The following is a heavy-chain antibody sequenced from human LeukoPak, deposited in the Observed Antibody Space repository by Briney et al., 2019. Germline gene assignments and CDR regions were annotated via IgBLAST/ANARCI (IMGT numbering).Heavy chain of an antibody. CDR3: ARATLVPAAYYFDY. Sequence: SETLSLTCTVSGGSMSSYYWSWIRQPPGKELEWIGYIYYSGSTKYKPSPKSRVTISVDTSKNQFSLNLGSVTAADTAVYYCARATLVPAAYYFDYWGQGTLVTVSS. CDR2: IYYSGST. CDR1: GGSMSSYY. D-gene: IGHD2-2*01. J-gene: IGHJ4*02. V-gene: IGHV4-59*01.